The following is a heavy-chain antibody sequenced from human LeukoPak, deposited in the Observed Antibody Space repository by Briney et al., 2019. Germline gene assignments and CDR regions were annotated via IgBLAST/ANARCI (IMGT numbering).Heavy chain of an antibody. CDR2: IYYSGST. Sequence: GSLRLSCAASGFTFSNAWMNWVRQAPGKGLEWIGYIYYSGSTNYNPSLKSRVTISVDTSKNQFSLKLSSVTAADTAVYYCARALTGATSGYFDYWGQGTLVTVSS. CDR1: GFTFSNAW. J-gene: IGHJ4*02. D-gene: IGHD1-7*01. CDR3: ARALTGATSGYFDY. V-gene: IGHV4-59*01.